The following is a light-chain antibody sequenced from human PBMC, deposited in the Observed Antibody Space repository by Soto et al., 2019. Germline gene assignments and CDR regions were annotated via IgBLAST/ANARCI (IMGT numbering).Light chain of an antibody. J-gene: IGLJ1*01. CDR2: DVS. CDR3: SSFTSSSTRV. Sequence: TQSSSLSGSPGQSITLSCPGNSSDVGAYNYVSWYQQHPGKAPKLIIYDVSNRPSGVSNRFSGSKSGNTASLTISALQAEDEADYYCSSFTSSSTRVFGTGTKVTVL. CDR1: SSDVGAYNY. V-gene: IGLV2-14*01.